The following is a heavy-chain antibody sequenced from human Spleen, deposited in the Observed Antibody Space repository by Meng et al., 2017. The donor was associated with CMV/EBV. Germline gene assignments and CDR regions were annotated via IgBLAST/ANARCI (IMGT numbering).Heavy chain of an antibody. CDR2: INQDGGEK. D-gene: IGHD3-10*01. CDR1: GFPFTNYW. V-gene: IGHV3-7*01. CDR3: ARPQYYYGSGSYVY. J-gene: IGHJ4*02. Sequence: GESLKISCAASGFPFTNYWMSWVRQAPGKGLEWVANINQDGGEKYAVDSVKGRFSISRDNAKNSLYLQINSLRGEDTAVYYCARPQYYYGSGSYVYWGQGTLVTVSS.